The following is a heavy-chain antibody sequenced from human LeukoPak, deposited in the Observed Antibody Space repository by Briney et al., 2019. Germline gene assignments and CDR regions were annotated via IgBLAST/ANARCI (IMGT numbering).Heavy chain of an antibody. V-gene: IGHV3-64*02. CDR2: ISYNGGST. Sequence: GGSLRLSCAASGFTFTNYAMHWVRQTPGKGLEYVSAISYNGGSTYYADSVKGRFTISRDNSKNTLYLQMGSLIPEDMGVYYCARRFAAQLAFVDVWGKGTTVTTSS. D-gene: IGHD3-3*02. CDR1: GFTFTNYA. CDR3: ARRFAAQLAFVDV. J-gene: IGHJ6*04.